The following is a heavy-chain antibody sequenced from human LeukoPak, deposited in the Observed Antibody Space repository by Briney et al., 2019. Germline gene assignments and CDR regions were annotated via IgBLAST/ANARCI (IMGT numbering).Heavy chain of an antibody. V-gene: IGHV3-21*01. CDR2: ISSSGSYL. J-gene: IGHJ4*02. CDR3: ARTLYFDYLADY. Sequence: PGGSLRLSCAASGFTFSGHSLNWFRQAPGKGLEWVSSISSSGSYLSYADSVRGRFTISRDNAENSLHLQMNSLRAEDTAVYYCARTLYFDYLADYWGQGTLVTVSS. CDR1: GFTFSGHS. D-gene: IGHD3-9*01.